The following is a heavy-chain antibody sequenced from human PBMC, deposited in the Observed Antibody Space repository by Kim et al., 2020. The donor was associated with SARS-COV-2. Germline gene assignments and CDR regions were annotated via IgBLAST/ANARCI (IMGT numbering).Heavy chain of an antibody. J-gene: IGHJ2*01. Sequence: SETLSLTCTVTGGSISSYYWSWIRQPPGKGLEWIGYIYYSGSTNYNPSLKSRVTISVDTSKNQFSLKLSSVTAADTAVYYCARDHSPGYSSSWTPRWYFDLWGRGTLVTVSS. CDR2: IYYSGST. D-gene: IGHD6-13*01. CDR3: ARDHSPGYSSSWTPRWYFDL. CDR1: GGSISSYY. V-gene: IGHV4-59*13.